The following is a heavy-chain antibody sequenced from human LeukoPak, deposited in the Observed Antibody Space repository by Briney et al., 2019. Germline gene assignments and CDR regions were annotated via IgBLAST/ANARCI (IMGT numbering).Heavy chain of an antibody. CDR3: ARRPGYYGSGSHPRFDP. V-gene: IGHV4-39*07. CDR2: IYYSGST. D-gene: IGHD3-10*01. Sequence: SETLSLTCTVSGGSISSSSYYWGWIRQPPGKGLEWIATIYYSGSTYYNPSLKSRVTISVDTSKNEFSLKLSSVTAADTAVYYCARRPGYYGSGSHPRFDPWGQGTLVTVSS. J-gene: IGHJ5*02. CDR1: GGSISSSSYY.